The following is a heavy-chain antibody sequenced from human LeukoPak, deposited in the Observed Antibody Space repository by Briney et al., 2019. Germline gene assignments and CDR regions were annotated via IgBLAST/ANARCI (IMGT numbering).Heavy chain of an antibody. Sequence: ASVKVSCKASGYTFTSYDINWERQATGQGLEWMGWMNPNSGNTGYAQKFQGRVTMTRNTSISTAYMELSSLRSEDTAVYYCARHCSSTSCYTDYWGQGTLVTVYS. J-gene: IGHJ4*02. CDR2: MNPNSGNT. V-gene: IGHV1-8*01. CDR3: ARHCSSTSCYTDY. CDR1: GYTFTSYD. D-gene: IGHD2-2*02.